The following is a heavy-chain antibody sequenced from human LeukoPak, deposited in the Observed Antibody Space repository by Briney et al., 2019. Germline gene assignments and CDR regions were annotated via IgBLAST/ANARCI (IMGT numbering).Heavy chain of an antibody. CDR2: ISGSGGST. J-gene: IGHJ5*02. Sequence: GGSLRLSCAASGFTFSDYAMSWVCQAPGKGLEWVSAISGSGGSTYYTDSVKGRFTISRDNSKNTVYLQINSLRAEDTAVYYCAKYQKAQPSPFDPWGQGTLVTVSS. V-gene: IGHV3-23*01. CDR1: GFTFSDYA. CDR3: AKYQKAQPSPFDP. D-gene: IGHD2-2*01.